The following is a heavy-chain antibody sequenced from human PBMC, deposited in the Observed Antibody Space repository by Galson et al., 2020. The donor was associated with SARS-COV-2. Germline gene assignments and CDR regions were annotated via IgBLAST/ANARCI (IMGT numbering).Heavy chain of an antibody. V-gene: IGHV4-59*08. CDR2: IYYSGST. Sequence: ASETLSLTCTVSGGYISPYYWSWIRQPPGKGLEWIGYIYYSGSTNYNPSLKSRLTMSIDRSKNQFSLKLSSVTAADTAVYYCAGFRGRFDMWGQGTLGAVS. J-gene: IGHJ3*02. CDR3: AGFRGRFDM. CDR1: GGYISPYY. D-gene: IGHD3-10*01.